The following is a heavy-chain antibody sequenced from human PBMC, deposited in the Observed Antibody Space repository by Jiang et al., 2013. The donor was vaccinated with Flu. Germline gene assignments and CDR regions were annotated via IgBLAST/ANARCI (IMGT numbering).Heavy chain of an antibody. D-gene: IGHD1-26*01. CDR3: ARRGPGGLRGFQSFDY. CDR1: GDSRSGDYY. V-gene: IGHV4-30-4*01. J-gene: IGHJ4*01. Sequence: EYGSGLVKPPQTLSLTCTVSGDSRSGDYYWSWIRQPPGKGLEWIGYIYKSGSTLFNPALKSRVSISVERTKTRFFLRMNSVTVADTAVYFCARRGPGGLRGFQSFDYVGPRNPGPPSP. CDR2: IYKSGST.